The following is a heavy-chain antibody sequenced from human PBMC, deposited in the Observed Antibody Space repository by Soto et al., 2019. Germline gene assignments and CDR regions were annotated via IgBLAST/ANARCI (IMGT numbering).Heavy chain of an antibody. CDR1: GFTFSSYS. V-gene: IGHV3-21*01. CDR3: VTVLPHANSWFDY. CDR2: ISSSSSYI. D-gene: IGHD2-2*01. J-gene: IGHJ4*02. Sequence: LRLSCAASGFTFSSYSMNWVRQAPGKGLEWVSSISSSSSYIYYADSVKGRFTISRDNAKNSLYLQMNSLRAEDTAVYYCVTVLPHANSWFDYWGQGTPVTVS.